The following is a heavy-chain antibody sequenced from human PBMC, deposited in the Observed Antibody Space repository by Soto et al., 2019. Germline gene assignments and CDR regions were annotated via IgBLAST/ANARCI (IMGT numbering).Heavy chain of an antibody. CDR1: GYRFTSSW. CDR3: ARLPGIVAPGTVFLDN. J-gene: IGHJ4*02. Sequence: LGESLKISCKASGYRFTSSWIGWVRQMPGKGLEWMGIIYPGDSDTRYRPSFQGQVTISADKSSSTAYLQWNSLQASDTAMYYRARLPGIVAPGTVFLDNWGQGTMVTVSS. V-gene: IGHV5-51*01. CDR2: IYPGDSDT. D-gene: IGHD1-1*01.